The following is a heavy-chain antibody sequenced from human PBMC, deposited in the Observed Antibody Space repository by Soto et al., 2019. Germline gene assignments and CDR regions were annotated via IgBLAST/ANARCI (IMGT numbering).Heavy chain of an antibody. CDR2: ISYDGSNK. Sequence: GGSLRLCCAASGFTFSSYAMHWVRQAPGKGLEWVAVISYDGSNKYYADSVKGRFTISRDNSKNTLYLQMNSLRAEDTAVYYCARDHSSSSPEPDYWGQGTLVTVSS. V-gene: IGHV3-30-3*01. CDR1: GFTFSSYA. D-gene: IGHD6-13*01. CDR3: ARDHSSSSPEPDY. J-gene: IGHJ4*02.